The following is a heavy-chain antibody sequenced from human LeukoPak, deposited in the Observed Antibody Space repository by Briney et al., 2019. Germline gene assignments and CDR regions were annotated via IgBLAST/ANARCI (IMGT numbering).Heavy chain of an antibody. CDR2: IYHSGST. CDR1: GGSISSSNW. CDR3: ARGGYYYDSSGYYYDY. V-gene: IGHV4-4*02. D-gene: IGHD3-22*01. Sequence: SETLSLTCAVSGGSISSSNWWSWVRQPPGKGLEWIGEIYHSGSTNYNPSLKSRVTISVDKSKNQFSLKLSSVTAADTAVYYCARGGYYYDSSGYYYDYWGQGTLVTVSS. J-gene: IGHJ4*02.